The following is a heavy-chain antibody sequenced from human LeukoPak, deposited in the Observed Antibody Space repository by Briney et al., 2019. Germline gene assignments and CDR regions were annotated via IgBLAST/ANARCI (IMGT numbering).Heavy chain of an antibody. D-gene: IGHD1-14*01. Sequence: GGSLRLSCAASVFTFTNHIMHWVRQAPGKGLEWGASIATDGSQTFYRGSVKGRFTISRDNSENKLYLQMNSLRAEDTAVYFSVRERQDTIVHTGAFDFWGQGTMLSVSS. CDR1: VFTFTNHI. CDR2: IATDGSQT. V-gene: IGHV3-30-3*01. J-gene: IGHJ3*01. CDR3: VRERQDTIVHTGAFDF.